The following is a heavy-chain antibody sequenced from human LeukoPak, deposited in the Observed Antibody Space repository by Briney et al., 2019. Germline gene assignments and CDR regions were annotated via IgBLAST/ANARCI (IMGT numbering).Heavy chain of an antibody. CDR3: AKAPRFGDHATEYYYYYMDV. D-gene: IGHD3-3*01. Sequence: GGTLRLSCAASGFTFSSYGMSWVRQAPGKGLEWVSAISGSGGSTYYADSVKGRFTISRDNSKNTLYLQMNSLRAEDTAVYYCAKAPRFGDHATEYYYYYMDVWGKGTTVTVSS. CDR1: GFTFSSYG. J-gene: IGHJ6*03. V-gene: IGHV3-23*01. CDR2: ISGSGGST.